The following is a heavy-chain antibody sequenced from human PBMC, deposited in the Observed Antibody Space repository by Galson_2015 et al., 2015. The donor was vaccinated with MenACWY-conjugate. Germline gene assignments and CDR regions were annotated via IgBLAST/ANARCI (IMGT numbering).Heavy chain of an antibody. V-gene: IGHV6-1*01. CDR1: GDSVSSNSAA. D-gene: IGHD2/OR15-2a*01. CDR2: TYYKSKWYN. J-gene: IGHJ4*02. Sequence: CAISGDSVSSNSAAWNWIRQSPSRGLEWLGRTYYKSKWYNDYAASLKSRITISPDTSKNHISLQLKSVTPKDTAVYYCAREAMYSNNFYAIDYWGQGTLVTVSS. CDR3: AREAMYSNNFYAIDY.